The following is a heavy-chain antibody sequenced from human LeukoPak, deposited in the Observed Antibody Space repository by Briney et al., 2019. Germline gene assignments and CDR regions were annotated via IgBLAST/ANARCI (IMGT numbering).Heavy chain of an antibody. Sequence: ASVKVSCKASGYTFTSYGISWVRQAPGQGLEWMGWISAYNGNTNYAQKLQGRVTMTTDTSTSTAYMELRSLRSDDTAVYYCARVYYDFWSGYPNWFDPWGQGTLVTVSS. CDR1: GYTFTSYG. V-gene: IGHV1-18*01. J-gene: IGHJ5*02. CDR2: ISAYNGNT. D-gene: IGHD3-3*01. CDR3: ARVYYDFWSGYPNWFDP.